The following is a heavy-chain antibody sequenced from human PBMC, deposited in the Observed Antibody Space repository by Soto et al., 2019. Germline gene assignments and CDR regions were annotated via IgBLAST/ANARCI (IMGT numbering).Heavy chain of an antibody. Sequence: QVQLVESGGGVVQPGRSLKLSCAASGFTFSNYGMHWVRQAPGKGLEWVAALWYDESNRYYTDSVKGRFTISRDTSKNTLYLQMNSLRAEETAVYYCARDLSSSSLANWGQGTLVTVSS. CDR2: LWYDESNR. D-gene: IGHD6-13*01. V-gene: IGHV3-33*01. CDR1: GFTFSNYG. CDR3: ARDLSSSSLAN. J-gene: IGHJ4*02.